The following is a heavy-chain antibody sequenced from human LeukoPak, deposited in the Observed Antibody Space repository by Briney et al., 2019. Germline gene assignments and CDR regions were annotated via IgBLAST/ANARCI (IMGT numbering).Heavy chain of an antibody. Sequence: VASVKVSCKASGGSFSSYGFSWVRQAPGQGLEWMGRIIPIIGVGKYAQKFQGRVTITADESTSTAYMELSSLRSEDTAVYYCAREARRVYDFWSGPGCFDYWGQGTLVTVSS. CDR3: AREARRVYDFWSGPGCFDY. CDR1: GGSFSSYG. J-gene: IGHJ4*02. CDR2: IIPIIGVG. V-gene: IGHV1-69*04. D-gene: IGHD3-3*01.